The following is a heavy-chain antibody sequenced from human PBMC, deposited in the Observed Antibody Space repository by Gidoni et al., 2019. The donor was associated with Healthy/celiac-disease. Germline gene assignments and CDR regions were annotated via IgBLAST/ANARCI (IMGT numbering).Heavy chain of an antibody. CDR1: GGSISSSSYY. CDR2: IYYSGST. V-gene: IGHV4-39*01. CDR3: ARHRIAVAGTPNYYFDY. D-gene: IGHD6-19*01. Sequence: QLQLQESGPGLVKPSETLSLTCTVPGGSISSSSYYWGWIRQPPGKGLEWIGSIYYSGSTYYNPSLKSRVTISVDTSKNQFSLKLSSVTAADTAVYYCARHRIAVAGTPNYYFDYWGQGTLVTVSS. J-gene: IGHJ4*02.